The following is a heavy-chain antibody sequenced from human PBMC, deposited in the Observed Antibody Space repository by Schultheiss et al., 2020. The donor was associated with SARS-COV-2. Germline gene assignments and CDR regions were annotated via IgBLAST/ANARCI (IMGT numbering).Heavy chain of an antibody. J-gene: IGHJ6*02. Sequence: GGSLRLSCAASGFTFSNAWMSWVRQAPGKGLEWVGRIKSKTDGGTTDYAAPVKGRFTISRDDSKNTLYLQMNSLRAEDTAVYYCARDPRDYDYVWGSRDYYGMDVWGQGTTVTVSS. CDR3: ARDPRDYDYVWGSRDYYGMDV. V-gene: IGHV3-15*01. D-gene: IGHD3-16*01. CDR1: GFTFSNAW. CDR2: IKSKTDGGTT.